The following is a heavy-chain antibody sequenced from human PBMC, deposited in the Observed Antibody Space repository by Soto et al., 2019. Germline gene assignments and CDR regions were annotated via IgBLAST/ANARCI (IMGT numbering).Heavy chain of an antibody. V-gene: IGHV4-31*03. CDR3: ARVEGSSYYFRHDC. D-gene: IGHD1-26*01. CDR2: IYYSGSS. Sequence: SETLSLTCTVSVGSISSGSYHWSWIRQHPGKGLEWIGNIYYSGSSYYNPSLKSRATISIDTSKDQFSLRLGSVTAADTAVYYCARVEGSSYYFRHDCWGRGTLVTVSS. J-gene: IGHJ4*02. CDR1: VGSISSGSYH.